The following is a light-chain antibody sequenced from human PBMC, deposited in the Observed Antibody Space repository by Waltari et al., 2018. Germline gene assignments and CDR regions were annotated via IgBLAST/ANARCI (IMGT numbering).Light chain of an antibody. CDR2: GHN. V-gene: IGLV1-40*01. Sequence: QSVLTQPPSVSGAPGQSITISCTGSSSNIGAGYDVHWYQHLPGTAPKLLIYGHNNPPTGGPDRFSCSKSGTSASLASTGLQAEDEADYYCQSYDSSVSAWVFGGGTKLTVV. J-gene: IGLJ3*02. CDR1: SSNIGAGYD. CDR3: QSYDSSVSAWV.